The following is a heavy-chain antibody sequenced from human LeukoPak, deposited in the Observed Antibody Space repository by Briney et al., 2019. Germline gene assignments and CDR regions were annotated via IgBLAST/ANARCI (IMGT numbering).Heavy chain of an antibody. CDR3: ARDNWLGPLTRTLVFDY. D-gene: IGHD6-19*01. J-gene: IGHJ4*02. CDR2: ISSSSSYI. V-gene: IGHV3-21*01. CDR1: GFTFSSYS. Sequence: GGSLRLSCAASGFTFSSYSMTWVRQAPGKGLEWVSSISSSSSYIYYADSVKGRFTISRDNAKNSLYLQMNSLRAEDTAVYYCARDNWLGPLTRTLVFDYWGQGTLVTVSS.